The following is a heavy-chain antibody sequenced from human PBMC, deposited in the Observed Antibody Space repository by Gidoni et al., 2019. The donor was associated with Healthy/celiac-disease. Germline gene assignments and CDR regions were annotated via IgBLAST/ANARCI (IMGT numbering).Heavy chain of an antibody. V-gene: IGHV1-58*01. CDR1: GFTFTSSA. Sequence: QMQLVQSGPEVKKPGTSVKVSCKASGFTFTSSAVQWVRQARGQRLEWIGWIVVGSGNTNYAQKFQERVTITRDMSTSTAYMELSSLRSEDTAVYYCAADRKDWDSGGMDVWGQGTTVTVSS. J-gene: IGHJ6*02. D-gene: IGHD3-10*01. CDR3: AADRKDWDSGGMDV. CDR2: IVVGSGNT.